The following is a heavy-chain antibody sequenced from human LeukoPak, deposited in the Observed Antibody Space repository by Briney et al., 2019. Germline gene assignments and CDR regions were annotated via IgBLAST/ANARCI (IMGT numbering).Heavy chain of an antibody. J-gene: IGHJ4*02. CDR1: GFTFSNYA. D-gene: IGHD6-19*01. V-gene: IGHV3-23*01. Sequence: GGSLRLSCAASGFTFSNYAMSWVRQAPGRGLEWVSVISRNGAHPYYIDSVRDRFTVSRDNSKNIMYLQMNSLRAEDAALYYCTTPGDSGWYNHWGQGTLVTVSS. CDR3: TTPGDSGWYNH. CDR2: ISRNGAHP.